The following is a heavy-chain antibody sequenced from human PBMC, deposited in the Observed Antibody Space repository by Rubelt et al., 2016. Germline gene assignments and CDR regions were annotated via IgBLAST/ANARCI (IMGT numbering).Heavy chain of an antibody. J-gene: IGHJ4*02. D-gene: IGHD4-11*01. Sequence: RGGLEWVSYISTSSNTIYYADSVKGRFTISRDNAKNSLYLQMNSMRAEDTAVYYCARDSSLGMTTVTFDYWGQGTLVTVSS. CDR2: ISTSSNTI. CDR3: ARDSSLGMTTVTFDY. V-gene: IGHV3-48*04.